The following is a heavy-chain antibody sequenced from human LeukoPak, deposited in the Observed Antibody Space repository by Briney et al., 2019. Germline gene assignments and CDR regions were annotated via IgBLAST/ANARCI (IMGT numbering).Heavy chain of an antibody. J-gene: IGHJ4*02. V-gene: IGHV4-61*02. CDR2: IYFRGST. D-gene: IGHD3-10*01. Sequence: PSQTLSLTCTVSGGSISISDYYWSWIRPPAGKGLEWIGRIYFRGSTNYSPSLRSRATISVDTSKNQFSLKLASVTVADAAIYYCARERILGGKYSFDFWGQGALVTVSS. CDR1: GGSISISDYY. CDR3: ARERILGGKYSFDF.